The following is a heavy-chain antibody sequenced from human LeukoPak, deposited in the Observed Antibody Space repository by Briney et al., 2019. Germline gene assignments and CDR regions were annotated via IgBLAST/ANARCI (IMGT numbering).Heavy chain of an antibody. V-gene: IGHV3-30*18. D-gene: IGHD2-2*02. CDR1: GFTFSSYG. CDR3: AKNGGSVVVPAAIVGFDY. J-gene: IGHJ4*02. CDR2: ISYDGSNK. Sequence: GGSLRLSCAASGFTFSSYGMHWVRQAPGKGLEWVAVISYDGSNKYYADSVKGRFTISRDNSKNTLYLQMNSLRAEDTAVYYCAKNGGSVVVPAAIVGFDYWGQGTLVTVSS.